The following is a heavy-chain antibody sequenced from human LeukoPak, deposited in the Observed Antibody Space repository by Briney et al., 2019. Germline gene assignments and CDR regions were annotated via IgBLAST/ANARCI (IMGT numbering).Heavy chain of an antibody. J-gene: IGHJ4*02. Sequence: SETLSLTCTVSGGSLSSYYCSWIRQPPGKGLEWIGYIYTSGSTNYNPSLKSRVTISVDTSKNQFSLKLSSVTAADTAVYCCARQDAIAAPPGYWGQGTLVTVSS. CDR3: ARQDAIAAPPGY. CDR1: GGSLSSYY. CDR2: IYTSGST. V-gene: IGHV4-4*09. D-gene: IGHD6-6*01.